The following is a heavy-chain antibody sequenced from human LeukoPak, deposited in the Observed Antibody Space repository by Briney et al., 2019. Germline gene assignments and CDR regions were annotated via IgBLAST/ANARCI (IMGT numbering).Heavy chain of an antibody. J-gene: IGHJ3*02. D-gene: IGHD5-24*01. CDR3: ARVGDGLNDAFDI. V-gene: IGHV1-2*06. CDR1: GYTFTGYY. CDR2: INPNTGGT. Sequence: ASVKVSCKASGYTFTGYYMNWVRQAPGQGLEWLGRINPNTGGTNYAQNSQGRVTMTRDTSISTAYMELSRLRSDDTAVYYCARVGDGLNDAFDIWGQGTMVTVSS.